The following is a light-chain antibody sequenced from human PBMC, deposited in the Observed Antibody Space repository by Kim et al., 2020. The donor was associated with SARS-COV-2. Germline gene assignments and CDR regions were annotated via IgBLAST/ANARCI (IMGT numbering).Light chain of an antibody. CDR3: QQYYSFST. J-gene: IGKJ2*01. Sequence: LSASVGARVTITCRASQSISNVLAWYQQKPGKAPKLLIYEASTLQTGVPSRFSGSGSATEFTLTITRLQPDDFATYYCQQYYSFSTFGQGTKLEI. CDR2: EAS. CDR1: QSISNV. V-gene: IGKV1-5*03.